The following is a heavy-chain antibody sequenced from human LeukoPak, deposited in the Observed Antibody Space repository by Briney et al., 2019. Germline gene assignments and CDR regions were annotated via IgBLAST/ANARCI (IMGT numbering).Heavy chain of an antibody. V-gene: IGHV3-20*04. D-gene: IGHD3-10*01. CDR2: INWNGGST. J-gene: IGHJ3*02. Sequence: GGSLRLSCAGSGFSFSSYGMHWVRQAPGKGLEWVSGINWNGGSTGYADSVKGRFTISRDNAKNSLYLQMNSLRAEDTALYYCARGDYYGSGSLPTDIWGQGTMVTVSS. CDR3: ARGDYYGSGSLPTDI. CDR1: GFSFSSYG.